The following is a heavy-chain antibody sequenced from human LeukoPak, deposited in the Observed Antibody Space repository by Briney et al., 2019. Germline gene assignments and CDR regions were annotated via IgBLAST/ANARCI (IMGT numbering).Heavy chain of an antibody. D-gene: IGHD2-2*01. CDR2: LSNGGGST. Sequence: GGSLRLPCAASGFTFSSYAMSWVRQAPGKGLEWVSGLSNGGGSTHYADSVKGRFTISRDNSKHTLYLQMNSLSAEDTAVYYCARDTIPVVVPAALGYWGQGTLVTVSS. V-gene: IGHV3-23*01. J-gene: IGHJ4*02. CDR3: ARDTIPVVVPAALGY. CDR1: GFTFSSYA.